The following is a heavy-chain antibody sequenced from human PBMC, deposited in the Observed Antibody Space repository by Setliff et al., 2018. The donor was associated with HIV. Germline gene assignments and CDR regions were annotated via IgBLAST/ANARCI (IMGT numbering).Heavy chain of an antibody. Sequence: SETLSLTCTVSGGSISGSYWNWLRRPAGQGLEWIGRIYGTGSTFYNPSFKSRATFAVDTARSQFSLNLRTVTAADTAAYYCARDLGSGHFDYWGQGTLVTVSS. CDR2: IYGTGST. CDR3: ARDLGSGHFDY. J-gene: IGHJ4*02. CDR1: GGSISGSY. V-gene: IGHV4-4*07.